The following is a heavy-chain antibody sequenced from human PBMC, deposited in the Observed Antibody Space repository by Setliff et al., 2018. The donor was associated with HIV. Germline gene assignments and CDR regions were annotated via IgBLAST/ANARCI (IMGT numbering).Heavy chain of an antibody. Sequence: ASVKVSCKASGHTFVDDGITWVRQAPGQGLEWMGWIGAYNGDTKYAQKFQDRVTMTIDTSASTAYMELRSLTSDDTAMYYCSRDRSATWTPTTYWGQGTLVTVSS. D-gene: IGHD6-25*01. CDR1: GHTFVDDG. V-gene: IGHV1-18*01. J-gene: IGHJ4*02. CDR2: IGAYNGDT. CDR3: SRDRSATWTPTTY.